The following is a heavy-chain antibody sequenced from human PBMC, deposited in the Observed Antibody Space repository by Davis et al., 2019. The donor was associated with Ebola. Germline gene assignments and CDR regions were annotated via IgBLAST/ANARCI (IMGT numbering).Heavy chain of an antibody. CDR2: ISGSGATT. D-gene: IGHD3-3*01. Sequence: GGSLRLSCAASGFTFSNYAMSWVRQAPGKGLEWVSGISGSGATTYYADSVKGRFTISRDNAKNTLYLQMNSLRAEDTAVYYCARDRYDFWSGYSNYYYGMDVWGQGTTVTVSS. CDR3: ARDRYDFWSGYSNYYYGMDV. V-gene: IGHV3-23*01. CDR1: GFTFSNYA. J-gene: IGHJ6*02.